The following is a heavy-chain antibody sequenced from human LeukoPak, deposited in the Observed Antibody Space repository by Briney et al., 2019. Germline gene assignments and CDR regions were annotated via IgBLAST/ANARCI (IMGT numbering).Heavy chain of an antibody. CDR2: IYYSGST. J-gene: IGHJ4*02. CDR3: ARDPNSSGWSGDFDY. V-gene: IGHV4-39*07. D-gene: IGHD6-19*01. Sequence: PSETLSLTCTVSGGSISSSSYYWGWIRQPPGKGLEWIGSIYYSGSTYYNPSLKSRVTMSVDTSKNQFSLKLSSVTAADTAMYYCARDPNSSGWSGDFDYWGQGTLVTVSS. CDR1: GGSISSSSYY.